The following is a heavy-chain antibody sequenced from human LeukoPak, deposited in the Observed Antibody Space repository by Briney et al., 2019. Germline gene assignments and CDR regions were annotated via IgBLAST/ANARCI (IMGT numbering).Heavy chain of an antibody. D-gene: IGHD6-13*01. CDR1: GGSISSYY. J-gene: IGHJ4*02. V-gene: IGHV4-59*01. Sequence: SETLSLTCTVSGGSISSYYWSWIRQPPGKGLEWIGYIYYSGSTNYNPSLKSRISISVDTSKNQFSLKLSSVTAADTAVYYCARDFEQQHFFDYWGQGTLVTVSS. CDR3: ARDFEQQHFFDY. CDR2: IYYSGST.